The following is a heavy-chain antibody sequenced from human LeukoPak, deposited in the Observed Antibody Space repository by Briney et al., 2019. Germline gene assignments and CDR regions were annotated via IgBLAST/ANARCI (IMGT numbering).Heavy chain of an antibody. CDR3: AREQGIQLWPDY. D-gene: IGHD5-18*01. V-gene: IGHV3-33*01. CDR1: GFTFSSYG. CDR2: IWEDGSNN. J-gene: IGHJ4*02. Sequence: GRSLRLSCAAPGFTFSSYGLHWLGPAPGKELEGVAGIWEDGSNNEYADSVKGRFTISRDNSKSTLYLQMTSLRAEDTALYSCAREQGIQLWPDYWGQGTLVTVSS.